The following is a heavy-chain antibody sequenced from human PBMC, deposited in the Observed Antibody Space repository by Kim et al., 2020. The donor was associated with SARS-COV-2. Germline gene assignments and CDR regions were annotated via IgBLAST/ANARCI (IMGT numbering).Heavy chain of an antibody. Sequence: GGSLRLSCAASGFTFSSYSMNWVRQAPGKGLEWVSSISSSSSYIYYADSVKGRFTISRDNAKNSLYLQMNSLRAEDTAVYYCARVASSSSWSYYFDYWGPGTLVTGSS. D-gene: IGHD6-6*01. CDR1: GFTFSSYS. CDR2: ISSSSSYI. V-gene: IGHV3-21*01. CDR3: ARVASSSSWSYYFDY. J-gene: IGHJ4*02.